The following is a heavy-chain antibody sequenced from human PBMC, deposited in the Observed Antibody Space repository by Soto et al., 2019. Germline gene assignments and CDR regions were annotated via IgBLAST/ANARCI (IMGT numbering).Heavy chain of an antibody. CDR2: ISSSINTI. J-gene: IGHJ4*02. Sequence: GGSLRLSCAASGFTFSSYSMIWFRQAPGKGLEWVSYISSSINTIYYADSVKGRFTISRDNAKNSLYLQMNSLRDEDTAVYYCTRVGGIAVAGTSGDYSGQGTLVTVSS. D-gene: IGHD6-19*01. CDR3: TRVGGIAVAGTSGDY. V-gene: IGHV3-48*02. CDR1: GFTFSSYS.